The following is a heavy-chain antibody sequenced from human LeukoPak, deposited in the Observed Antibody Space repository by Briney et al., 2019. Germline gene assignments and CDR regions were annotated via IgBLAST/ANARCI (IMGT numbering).Heavy chain of an antibody. CDR3: ARARWYDAFDI. Sequence: GRSLRLSCAASGLTFSSYAMHWVRQAPGKGLEWVAVISYDGSNKYYADSVKGRFTISRDNSKNTLYLQMNSLRAEDTAVYYCARARWYDAFDIWGQGTMVTVSS. J-gene: IGHJ3*02. D-gene: IGHD2-15*01. CDR2: ISYDGSNK. CDR1: GLTFSSYA. V-gene: IGHV3-30-3*01.